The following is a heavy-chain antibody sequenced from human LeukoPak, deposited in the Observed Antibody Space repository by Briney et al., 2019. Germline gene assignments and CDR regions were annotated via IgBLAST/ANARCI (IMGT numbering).Heavy chain of an antibody. CDR3: ARGYYGMDV. Sequence: PPGGSLRLSCAASGFTFSDYYMSWIRQAPGKGLEWVAKIRQDGSEKYYVDSVKGRFTISRDNAKNSLYLQMNSLRVEDMAVYYCARGYYGMDVWGQGTTVTVS. CDR1: GFTFSDYY. CDR2: IRQDGSEK. V-gene: IGHV3-7*04. J-gene: IGHJ6*02.